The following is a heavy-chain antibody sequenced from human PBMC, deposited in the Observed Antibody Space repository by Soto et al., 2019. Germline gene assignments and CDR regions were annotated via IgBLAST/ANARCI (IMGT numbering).Heavy chain of an antibody. CDR3: ARDGYYYGSGSYYGISADDYYYYYGMDV. Sequence: ASVKVSCKASGFTFTNSAVQWVRQARGQRLEWIGWIVVGSGNTIYAQKFQERVTITRDMSTSTAYMELSSLRSEDTAVYYCARDGYYYGSGSYYGISADDYYYYYGMDVWGQGTTVTVSS. V-gene: IGHV1-58*01. CDR2: IVVGSGNT. CDR1: GFTFTNSA. J-gene: IGHJ6*02. D-gene: IGHD3-10*01.